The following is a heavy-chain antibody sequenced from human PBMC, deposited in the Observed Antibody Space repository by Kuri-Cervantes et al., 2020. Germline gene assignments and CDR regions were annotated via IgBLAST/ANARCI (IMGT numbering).Heavy chain of an antibody. CDR2: IKQDGSEK. J-gene: IGHJ6*02. Sequence: GESLKISCAASGFTFSSYWMSWVRQAPGKGLEWVANIKQDGSEKYYVDSVKGRFTISRDNAKNSLYLQMNSLRAEDTAVYYCAKAGGGSGSYGDYYYYGMDVWGQGTTVTVSS. V-gene: IGHV3-7*01. D-gene: IGHD3-10*01. CDR1: GFTFSSYW. CDR3: AKAGGGSGSYGDYYYYGMDV.